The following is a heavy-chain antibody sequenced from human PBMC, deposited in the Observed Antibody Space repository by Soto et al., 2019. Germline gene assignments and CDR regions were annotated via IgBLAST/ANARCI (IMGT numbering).Heavy chain of an antibody. V-gene: IGHV3-9*01. CDR2: ISWNSGSI. D-gene: IGHD6-13*01. Sequence: GGSLRLSCAASGFTFDDYAMHWVRQAPGKGLEWVSGISWNSGSIGYADSVKGRFTISRDNAKNSLYLQMNSLRAEDTALYHCAKAIAAAGKRYYYYGMDVWGQGTTVTVSS. CDR1: GFTFDDYA. J-gene: IGHJ6*02. CDR3: AKAIAAAGKRYYYYGMDV.